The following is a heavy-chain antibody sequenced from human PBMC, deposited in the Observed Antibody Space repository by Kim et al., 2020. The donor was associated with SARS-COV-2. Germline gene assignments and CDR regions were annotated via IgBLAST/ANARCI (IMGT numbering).Heavy chain of an antibody. D-gene: IGHD2-2*01. J-gene: IGHJ6*02. CDR2: ISAYNGNT. CDR1: GYTFTSYG. CDR3: ARDHRSSTSFLYASPMDV. V-gene: IGHV1-18*01. Sequence: ASVKVSCKASGYTFTSYGISWVRQAPGQGLEWMGWISAYNGNTNYAQKLQGRVTMTTDTSTSTAYMELRSLRSDDTAVYYCARDHRSSTSFLYASPMDVWGQGTTVTVSS.